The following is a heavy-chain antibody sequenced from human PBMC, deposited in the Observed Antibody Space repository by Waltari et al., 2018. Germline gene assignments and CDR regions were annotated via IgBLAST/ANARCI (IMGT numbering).Heavy chain of an antibody. J-gene: IGHJ6*03. CDR2: INHSGST. Sequence: QVQLQQWGAGLLKPSETLSLTCAVYGGSFSGYYWSWLRQPPGKGLEWIGEINHSGSTNYNPSLKSRVTISVDTSKNQFSLKLSSVTAADTAVYYCARVRGDGYNLYYYYYYMDVWGKGTTVTVSS. CDR1: GGSFSGYY. CDR3: ARVRGDGYNLYYYYYYMDV. D-gene: IGHD5-12*01. V-gene: IGHV4-34*01.